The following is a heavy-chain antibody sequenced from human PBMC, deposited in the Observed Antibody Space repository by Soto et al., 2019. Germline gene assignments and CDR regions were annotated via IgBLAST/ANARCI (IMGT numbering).Heavy chain of an antibody. CDR3: ARRTVTQSHYFDY. D-gene: IGHD4-4*01. V-gene: IGHV4-4*02. CDR1: GGSISSSYW. Sequence: QVQLQESGPGLVKPSGTLSLTCAVSGGSISSSYWWSWVRQPPGKGLEWIGEIYHSGSTNYNPSLKSRVTISVDKSKIQFSLKLNSVTAADTAVYYCARRTVTQSHYFDYWGQGTLVTVSS. CDR2: IYHSGST. J-gene: IGHJ4*02.